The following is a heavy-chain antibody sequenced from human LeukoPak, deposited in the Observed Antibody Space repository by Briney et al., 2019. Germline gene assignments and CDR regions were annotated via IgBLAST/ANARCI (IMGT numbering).Heavy chain of an antibody. CDR1: GGSISSGGYS. CDR2: IYHSGST. Sequence: SETLSLTCAVSGGSISSGGYSWSWIRQPPGKGLEWIGYIYHSGSTYYNPSLKSRVTISVDRSKNQFSLKLNSVTAADTAVYYCAREGYSYGPYFDYWGQGTLVTVSS. CDR3: AREGYSYGPYFDY. J-gene: IGHJ4*02. D-gene: IGHD5-18*01. V-gene: IGHV4-30-2*01.